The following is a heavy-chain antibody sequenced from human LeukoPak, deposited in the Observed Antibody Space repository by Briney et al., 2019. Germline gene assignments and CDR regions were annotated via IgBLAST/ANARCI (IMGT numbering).Heavy chain of an antibody. V-gene: IGHV1-2*02. Sequence: ASVKVSCKASVYTFTGYYIHWVRQAPGQGLEWMGWINPSSGGTNYAQKFQGRVTMTRDTSISTAYMELSSLRSDDTAVYYCARDGPLGVWVVVAATPYNWFVPWCQGTLVTVSS. J-gene: IGHJ5*02. D-gene: IGHD2-15*01. CDR1: VYTFTGYY. CDR2: INPSSGGT. CDR3: ARDGPLGVWVVVAATPYNWFVP.